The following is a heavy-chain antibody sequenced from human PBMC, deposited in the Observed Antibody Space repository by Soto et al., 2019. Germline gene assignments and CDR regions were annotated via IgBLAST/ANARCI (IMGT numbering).Heavy chain of an antibody. CDR2: IIAYNGNT. CDR1: RDSFNSYG. CDR3: ARERYSGYVLIDN. Sequence: SAKLCCKACRDSFNSYGLRSPRHSPGQGLEWMLLIIAYNGNTNYAQKLQGRVTMTTDTSTSTAYMELRSLRSDDTAVYYCARERYSGYVLIDNWGQRILRTGSS. J-gene: IGHJ4*02. D-gene: IGHD5-12*01. V-gene: IGHV1-18*01.